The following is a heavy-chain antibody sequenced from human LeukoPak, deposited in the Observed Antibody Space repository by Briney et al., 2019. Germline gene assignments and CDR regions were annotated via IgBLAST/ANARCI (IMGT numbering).Heavy chain of an antibody. CDR1: GFTFSTYG. D-gene: IGHD1-26*01. CDR3: AKDRLDGGRWDDAFEI. CDR2: ITGSGDRT. J-gene: IGHJ3*02. V-gene: IGHV3-23*01. Sequence: GGSLRLSCAASGFTFSTYGMHWVRQAPGKGLEWVSSITGSGDRTYYADSVEGRFTISRDNSKNTMYLQMNSLRAEDTAIFYCAKDRLDGGRWDDAFEIWGQGTMVTVSS.